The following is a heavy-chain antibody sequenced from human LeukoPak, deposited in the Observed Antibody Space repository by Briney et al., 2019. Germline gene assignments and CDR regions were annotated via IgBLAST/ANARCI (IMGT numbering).Heavy chain of an antibody. V-gene: IGHV3-30*02. D-gene: IGHD3-10*01. CDR3: AKDFLRTMVRGVRGGY. CDR1: GFIFSSYG. CDR2: IRYDGSKK. J-gene: IGHJ4*02. Sequence: GGSLRLSCAASGFIFSSYGMHWVRQAPGKGLEWVAFIRYDGSKKYYADSVKGRFTISRDNSKNTLYLQMNSLRAEDTAVYYCAKDFLRTMVRGVRGGYWGQGTLVTVSS.